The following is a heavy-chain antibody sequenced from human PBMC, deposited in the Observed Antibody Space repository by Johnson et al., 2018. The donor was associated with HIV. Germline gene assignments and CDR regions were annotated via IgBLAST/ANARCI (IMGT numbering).Heavy chain of an antibody. CDR1: GFTFSSYT. D-gene: IGHD1-1*01. J-gene: IGHJ3*02. CDR3: ARVMEPRDAFDI. Sequence: QVQLVESGGGVVQPGRSLRLSCAASGFTFSSYTMHWVRQAPGKGLEWVAVISYDGKNKDYADAVKGRFNVSRDNAKNSLYLQMNSLRAEDTAVYYCARVMEPRDAFDIWGQGTMVTVSS. V-gene: IGHV3-30*04. CDR2: ISYDGKNK.